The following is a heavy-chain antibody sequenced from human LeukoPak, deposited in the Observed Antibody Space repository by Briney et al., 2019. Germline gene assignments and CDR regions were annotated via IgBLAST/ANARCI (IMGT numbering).Heavy chain of an antibody. J-gene: IGHJ4*02. CDR1: GGSISSYY. V-gene: IGHV4-4*07. CDR3: AREGDGGGDSYGSLRLFDY. Sequence: SETLSLTCTVSGGSISSYYWSWIRQPAGKGLEWIGRIYTSGSTNYNPSLKSRVTISVDTSNNQFSLKLSSVTAADTAVYFCAREGDGGGDSYGSLRLFDYWGQGTLVTVSS. D-gene: IGHD5-18*01. CDR2: IYTSGST.